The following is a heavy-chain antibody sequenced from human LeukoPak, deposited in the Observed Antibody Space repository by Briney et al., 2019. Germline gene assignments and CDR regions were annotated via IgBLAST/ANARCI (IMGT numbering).Heavy chain of an antibody. CDR1: GFTFDDYA. CDR3: AKGDYGDSLFDY. D-gene: IGHD4-17*01. V-gene: IGHV3-9*01. Sequence: GGSLRLSCAASGFTFDDYAMHWVRQAPGKGLEWVSGISWNSGSIGYADSVKGRFTISRDNAKNSLYLQMNSLRAEDTALYYCAKGDYGDSLFDYWGQGTLVTVSS. J-gene: IGHJ4*02. CDR2: ISWNSGSI.